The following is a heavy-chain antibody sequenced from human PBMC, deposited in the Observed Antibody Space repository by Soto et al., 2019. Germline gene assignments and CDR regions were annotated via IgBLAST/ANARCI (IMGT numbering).Heavy chain of an antibody. D-gene: IGHD3-3*01. CDR1: GFTFSSYS. CDR3: ARDSSLDYDFWSGYRLGGVDV. CDR2: ISSSSSYI. V-gene: IGHV3-21*01. Sequence: GGSLRLSCAASGFTFSSYSMNWVRQAPGKGLEWVSSISSSSSYIYYADSVKGRFTISRDNAKNSLYLQMNSLRAEDTAVYYCARDSSLDYDFWSGYRLGGVDVWGQGTTVTVSS. J-gene: IGHJ6*02.